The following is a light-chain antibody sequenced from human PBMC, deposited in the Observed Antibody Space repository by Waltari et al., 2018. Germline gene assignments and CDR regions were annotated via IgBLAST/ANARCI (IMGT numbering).Light chain of an antibody. CDR3: QQYYGSPLT. CDR2: GAS. CDR1: RNINNN. V-gene: IGKV3-15*01. J-gene: IGKJ4*01. Sequence: EIVMTQSPATLSVSPGERATLPCRASRNINNNLAWYHQIPGQAPRLLIYGASTRATGIPARFSGSGSGTEFTLTISSLQAEDVAVYYCQQYYGSPLTFGGGTKVEIK.